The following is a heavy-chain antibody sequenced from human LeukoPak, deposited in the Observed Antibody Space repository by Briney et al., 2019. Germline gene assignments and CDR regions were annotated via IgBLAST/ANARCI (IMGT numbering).Heavy chain of an antibody. V-gene: IGHV3-23*01. J-gene: IGHJ4*02. D-gene: IGHD6-19*01. Sequence: GGSLRLSCAASDFTFSSYATSWVRQAPGKGLEWVSTISGSATNTYYADSVKGRYTISRDNSKNTLYLQMNSLRAEDTAMYYCAKSDWYKRGEPDYFDYWGQGSLVTVSS. CDR3: AKSDWYKRGEPDYFDY. CDR2: ISGSATNT. CDR1: DFTFSSYA.